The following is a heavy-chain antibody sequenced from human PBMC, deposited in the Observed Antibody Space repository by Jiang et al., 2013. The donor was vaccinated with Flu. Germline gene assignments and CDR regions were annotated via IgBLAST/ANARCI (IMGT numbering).Heavy chain of an antibody. CDR1: GFSLSTSGVG. CDR3: AHRTTVKEWSHWYFDL. V-gene: IGHV2-5*01. J-gene: IGHJ2*01. Sequence: TQTLTLTCTFSGFSLSTSGVGXGWIRQPPGKALEWLALIYWNDDKRYSPSLKSRLTITKDTSKNQVVLTMTNMDPVDTATYYCAHRTTVKEWSHWYFDLWGRGTLVTVSS. CDR2: IYWNDDK. D-gene: IGHD4-17*01.